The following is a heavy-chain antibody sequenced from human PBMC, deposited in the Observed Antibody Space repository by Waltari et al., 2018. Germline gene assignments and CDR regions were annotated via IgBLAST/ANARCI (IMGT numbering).Heavy chain of an antibody. CDR3: ARVAPDFWSGYSYYYYYGMDG. J-gene: IGHJ6*02. CDR1: GYTFTSYG. D-gene: IGHD3-3*01. CDR2: ISAYNGNT. V-gene: IGHV1-18*01. Sequence: QVQLVQSGAEVKKPGASVKVSCKASGYTFTSYGISWVRQAPGQGLAWMGWISAYNGNTNYAQKLQGKVTMTTGTATSTAYMELRSLRSDDTAVYYCARVAPDFWSGYSYYYYYGMDGWGQGTTVTVSS.